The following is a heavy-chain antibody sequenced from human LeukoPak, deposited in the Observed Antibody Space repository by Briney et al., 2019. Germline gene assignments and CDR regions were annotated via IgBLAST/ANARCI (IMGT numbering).Heavy chain of an antibody. CDR1: GFTFSSYW. Sequence: GGSPRLSCAASGFTFSSYWMSWVRQAPGKGLEWVANIKQDGSEKYYVDSVKGRFTISRDNAKNSLYLQMNSLRGEDTAEYYCARSGSGYYFDYWGQGTLVTVSS. CDR2: IKQDGSEK. J-gene: IGHJ4*02. CDR3: ARSGSGYYFDY. D-gene: IGHD1-26*01. V-gene: IGHV3-7*05.